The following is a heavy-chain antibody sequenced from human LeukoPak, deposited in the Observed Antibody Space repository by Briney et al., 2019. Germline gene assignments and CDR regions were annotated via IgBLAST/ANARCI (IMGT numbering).Heavy chain of an antibody. CDR2: IYYSGST. Sequence: PSETLSLTCTVSGGSISSHYWSWIRQPPGKGLEWSGYIYYSGSTNYNPSLKSRVTISVDTSKNQFSLKLSSVTAADTAVYYCARGSGSYYNPYYYYYMDVWGKGTTVTVSS. J-gene: IGHJ6*03. CDR3: ARGSGSYYNPYYYYYMDV. CDR1: GGSISSHY. V-gene: IGHV4-59*11. D-gene: IGHD3-10*01.